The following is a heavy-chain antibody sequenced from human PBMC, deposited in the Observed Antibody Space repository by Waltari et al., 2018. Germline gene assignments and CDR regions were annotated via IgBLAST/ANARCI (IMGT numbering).Heavy chain of an antibody. J-gene: IGHJ1*01. V-gene: IGHV4-38-2*01. D-gene: IGHD1-1*01. CDR1: GYSISRGYY. CDR2: IYHSGST. Sequence: QVQLQESGPGLVKPSATLSLTCAVSGYSISRGYYWGWIRQSPGKGLEWIGSIYHSGSTYYNPSLKSRVTISVDTSKNQFSLKLSSVTAADTAVYYCARGESAVGNGHWGQGTLVIVSS. CDR3: ARGESAVGNGH.